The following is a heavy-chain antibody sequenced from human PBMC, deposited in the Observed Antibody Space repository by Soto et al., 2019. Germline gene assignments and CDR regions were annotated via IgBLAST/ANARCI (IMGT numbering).Heavy chain of an antibody. CDR3: ARVDYVGSCYDQGSFDY. CDR1: GYTFTDYG. Sequence: QVQIVQSGAEVKKPGASVKLSCKTSGYTFTDYGLHWVRQAPGQGLEWMGWINTANGETKFPRKFQGRITITRDTSASTAYMELSSLRSEDTAVYYCARVDYVGSCYDQGSFDYWGEGTLVTV. V-gene: IGHV1-3*04. CDR2: INTANGET. J-gene: IGHJ4*02. D-gene: IGHD3-22*01.